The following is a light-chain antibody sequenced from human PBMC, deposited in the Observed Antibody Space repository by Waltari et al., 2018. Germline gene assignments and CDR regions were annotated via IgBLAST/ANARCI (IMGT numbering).Light chain of an antibody. Sequence: QLVLTQSPSVSASLGASVKLTCTLSSGHSTYAVAWHQKQPEKDPRFLMKVNSDGSHNKGDGIPDRFSGSSSGPERYLTISSLQSEDEADYYCQTWGTGINWVFGGGTKLTVL. V-gene: IGLV4-69*01. CDR3: QTWGTGINWV. J-gene: IGLJ3*02. CDR2: VNSDGSH. CDR1: SGHSTYA.